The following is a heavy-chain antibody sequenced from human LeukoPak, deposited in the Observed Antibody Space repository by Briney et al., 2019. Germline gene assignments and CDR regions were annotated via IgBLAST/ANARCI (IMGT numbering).Heavy chain of an antibody. V-gene: IGHV3-66*01. CDR1: GFSVSSNY. J-gene: IGHJ3*02. D-gene: IGHD4-17*01. Sequence: GGSLRLSCAASGFSVSSNYMSWVRQAPGKGLEWVSVIYSGGSTYYVDSVKGRFTISRDNSKNTLYLQMNSLRAEDTGVYYCAKGYDYDPSGDAFDIWGQGTMVTVSS. CDR3: AKGYDYDPSGDAFDI. CDR2: IYSGGST.